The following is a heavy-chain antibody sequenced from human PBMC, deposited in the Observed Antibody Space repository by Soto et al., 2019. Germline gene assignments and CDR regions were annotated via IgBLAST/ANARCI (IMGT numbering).Heavy chain of an antibody. CDR2: ITNRGTHT. D-gene: IGHD2-15*01. J-gene: IGHJ5*01. CDR3: ARAHEVAWFDS. CDR1: GFSFSSYT. Sequence: EVQLVESWGGLVKPGESLRLSCADSGFSFSSYTMNWVRQAPGKGLQWVSSITNRGTHTYSADSVKGRFTISRDNDKNSLYLQMNNLRAEDTAIYFCARAHEVAWFDSWGLGTLVTVTS. V-gene: IGHV3-21*01.